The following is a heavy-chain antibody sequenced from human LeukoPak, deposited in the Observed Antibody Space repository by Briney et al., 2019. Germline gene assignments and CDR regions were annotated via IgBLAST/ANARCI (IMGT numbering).Heavy chain of an antibody. V-gene: IGHV3-30-3*01. J-gene: IGHJ4*02. CDR3: ARDFLWLVDY. Sequence: GGSLRLSCAASGFGFINFHIHWVRQAPGKGLEWLAFVSKDGNNIYYADSVKGLFTISRDNSKSALYLQMNSLRADDTAIYYCARDFLWLVDYWGQGTLVTVSS. CDR1: GFGFINFH. CDR2: VSKDGNNI. D-gene: IGHD6-19*01.